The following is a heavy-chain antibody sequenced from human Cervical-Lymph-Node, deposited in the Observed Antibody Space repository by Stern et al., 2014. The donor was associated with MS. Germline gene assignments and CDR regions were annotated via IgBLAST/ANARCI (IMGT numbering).Heavy chain of an antibody. CDR1: GYSFTSYW. Sequence: MQLVPSGAEVKKPGESLKISCKGSGYSFTSYWIGWVRQMPGKGLEWMGLIYPRASATRYSPSFKGHVHLSADKSISTAYLQWSSLKASDTAMYYCASGGQQLALDYWGQGTLVTVSS. D-gene: IGHD6-13*01. V-gene: IGHV5-51*01. CDR3: ASGGQQLALDY. CDR2: IYPRASAT. J-gene: IGHJ4*02.